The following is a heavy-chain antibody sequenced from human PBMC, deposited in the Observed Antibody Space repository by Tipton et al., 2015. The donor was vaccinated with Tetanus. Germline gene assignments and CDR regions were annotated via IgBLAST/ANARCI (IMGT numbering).Heavy chain of an antibody. J-gene: IGHJ4*02. CDR3: ARGLIDDFLGSRIYFDS. CDR1: GGSVTSDNHY. V-gene: IGHV4-61*01. D-gene: IGHD3-16*01. CDR2: ISDSGST. Sequence: TLSLTCTVSGGSVTSDNHYWNWIRQPPGKGLEWLAYISDSGSTNSNYFLKSRITVSRDTSKNQFSLRLISVTAADTAVYFCARGLIDDFLGSRIYFDSWGPGTLVTVSS.